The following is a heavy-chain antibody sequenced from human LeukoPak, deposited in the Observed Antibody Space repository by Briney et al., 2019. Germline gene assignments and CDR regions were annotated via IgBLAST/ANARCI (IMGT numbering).Heavy chain of an antibody. CDR1: GGSISSYY. CDR3: ARRVVVVAANDKSDAFDM. V-gene: IGHV4-59*01. D-gene: IGHD2-15*01. J-gene: IGHJ3*02. CDR2: IYYSGST. Sequence: SETLSLTCTVSGGSISSYYWSWIRQPPGEGLEWIGYIYYSGSTNYNPSLKSRVTISLDTSKHQFSLKLSSVTAADTAVYYCARRVVVVAANDKSDAFDMWGQGTVVTVSS.